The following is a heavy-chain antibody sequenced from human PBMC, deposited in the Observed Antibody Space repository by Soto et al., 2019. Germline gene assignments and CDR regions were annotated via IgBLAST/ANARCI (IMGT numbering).Heavy chain of an antibody. Sequence: QVQLVQSGSEVKKPGASVTVSCKASGYTLTGYYMHWVRQAPGQGHEWMGCINPNTGSTKYARKFQGWVTMTRDTSISTASMEVSRLSSDDTAVYYCARGQLDPPYWYYSMDVWGQGTTVTVSS. D-gene: IGHD1-1*01. CDR3: ARGQLDPPYWYYSMDV. V-gene: IGHV1-2*04. CDR1: GYTLTGYY. CDR2: INPNTGST. J-gene: IGHJ6*02.